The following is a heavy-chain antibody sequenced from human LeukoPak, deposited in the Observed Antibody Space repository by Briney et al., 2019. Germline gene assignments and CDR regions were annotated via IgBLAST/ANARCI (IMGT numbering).Heavy chain of an antibody. CDR1: GFTFSNYG. V-gene: IGHV3-30*02. CDR3: ARVPPSVGEATSEYFQD. J-gene: IGHJ1*01. CDR2: IRHDGNSK. Sequence: GGSLRLSCAASGFTFSNYGMHWVRQTPGKGLEWVAFIRHDGNSKLYADSLKGRFTISRDNSRNAMYLQMDSLRDEDTAVYYCARVPPSVGEATSEYFQDWGQGTLVTVSS. D-gene: IGHD1-26*01.